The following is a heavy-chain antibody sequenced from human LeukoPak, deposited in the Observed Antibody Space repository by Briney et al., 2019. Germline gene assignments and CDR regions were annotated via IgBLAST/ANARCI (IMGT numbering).Heavy chain of an antibody. CDR2: ISSDGTNK. J-gene: IGHJ4*02. V-gene: IGHV3-30-3*01. CDR1: GFMFSSYA. Sequence: GGSLRLSCAASGFMFSSYAMHWVRQAPGKGLEWVAVISSDGTNKYYADSVKGRFSISRDNSKKMFYLQMDSLRPEDTAVYYCARGLYCGGGTCRYFDYWGQGTLVTVSS. D-gene: IGHD2-15*01. CDR3: ARGLYCGGGTCRYFDY.